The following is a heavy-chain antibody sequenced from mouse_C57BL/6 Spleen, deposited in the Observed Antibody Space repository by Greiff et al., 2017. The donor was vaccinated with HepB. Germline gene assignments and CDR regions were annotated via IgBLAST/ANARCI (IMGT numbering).Heavy chain of an antibody. CDR3: ATVYDYDGYFDC. J-gene: IGHJ2*01. V-gene: IGHV1-52*01. CDR2: IDPSDSET. D-gene: IGHD2-4*01. Sequence: QVQLQQPGAELVRPGSSVKLSCKASGYTFTSYWMHWVKQRPIQGLEWIGNIDPSDSETHYNQKFKDKATLTVDKSSSTAYMQLSSLTSEDSAVYYCATVYDYDGYFDCWGQGTTLTVSS. CDR1: GYTFTSYW.